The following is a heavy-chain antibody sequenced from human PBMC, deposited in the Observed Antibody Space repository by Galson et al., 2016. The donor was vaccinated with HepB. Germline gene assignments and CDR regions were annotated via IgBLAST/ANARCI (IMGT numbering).Heavy chain of an antibody. CDR1: GFTVRSNY. D-gene: IGHD3-3*01. CDR3: ARSYYDFWSGLGY. J-gene: IGHJ4*02. V-gene: IGHV3-53*01. CDR2: IYSGGYT. Sequence: SLRLSCAASGFTVRSNYMTWVRQAPGQGLQWVSVIYSGGYTYYADSVKGRFTISRDESKNTVYLQMNSLRAEGTALYYCARSYYDFWSGLGYWGQGALVTVSS.